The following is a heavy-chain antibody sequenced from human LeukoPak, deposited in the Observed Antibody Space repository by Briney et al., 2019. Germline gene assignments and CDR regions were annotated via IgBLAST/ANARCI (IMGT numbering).Heavy chain of an antibody. CDR1: GYTFTSYD. V-gene: IGHV1-8*01. D-gene: IGHD5-18*01. CDR2: MNPNSGNT. Sequence: VASVKVSCKASGYTFTSYDINWVRQATGQGLEWMGWMNPNSGNTGYAQKFQGRVTMTRNTSISTAYMGLSSLRSEDTAVYYCARRGKYSYALEDYWGQGTLVTVSS. CDR3: ARRGKYSYALEDY. J-gene: IGHJ4*02.